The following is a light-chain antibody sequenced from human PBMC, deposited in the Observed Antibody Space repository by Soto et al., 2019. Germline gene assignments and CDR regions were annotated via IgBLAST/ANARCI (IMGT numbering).Light chain of an antibody. Sequence: EIELTQSPGTLSLSPGERATLSCRASQSVSSSYLAWYQQKPGQAPRLLIYDASSRATGIPDRFSGSGSGTDFTLTISRLQPEDFAVYYCQLYASSPFTFGGGTKVELK. CDR2: DAS. CDR3: QLYASSPFT. CDR1: QSVSSSY. J-gene: IGKJ4*01. V-gene: IGKV3-20*01.